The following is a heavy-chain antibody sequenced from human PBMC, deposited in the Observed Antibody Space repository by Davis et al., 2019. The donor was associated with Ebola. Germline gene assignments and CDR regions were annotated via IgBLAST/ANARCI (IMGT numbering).Heavy chain of an antibody. V-gene: IGHV4-34*01. D-gene: IGHD6-13*01. CDR3: ASIRTSIATFDY. CDR2: INHSGST. J-gene: IGHJ4*02. Sequence: PSETLSLTCTVSGGSISSYYWSWIRQPPGKGLEWIGEINHSGSTNYNPSLKSRVTISVDTSKNQFSLKLSSVTAADTAVYYCASIRTSIATFDYWGQGTLVTVSS. CDR1: GGSISSYY.